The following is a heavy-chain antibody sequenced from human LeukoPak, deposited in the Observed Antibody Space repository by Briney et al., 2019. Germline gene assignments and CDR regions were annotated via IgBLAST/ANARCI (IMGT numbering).Heavy chain of an antibody. J-gene: IGHJ4*02. CDR2: INHSGST. V-gene: IGHV4-34*01. CDR1: GGSFSGYY. Sequence: SETLSLTCAVYGGSFSGYYWSWMRQPPGKGLEWIGEINHSGSTNYNPSLKSRVTISVDTSKNQFSLKLNSVTAADTAVYYCARGGGSYYWDYWGQGTLVTVSS. CDR3: ARGGGSYYWDY. D-gene: IGHD3-10*01.